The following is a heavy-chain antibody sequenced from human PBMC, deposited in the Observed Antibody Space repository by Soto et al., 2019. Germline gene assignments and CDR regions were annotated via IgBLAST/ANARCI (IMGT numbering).Heavy chain of an antibody. D-gene: IGHD3-16*01. CDR2: TFRKGDT. Sequence: SETLSLTCAVSGGSVNYKLWWPWFRQTPGKGLEWIGETFRKGDTNYNAFLKSRVSISIDKSRNEVSLILTSVTAADTAVYYCVSHVGTGGYGAFDIWGQGTVVTVSS. V-gene: IGHV4-4*02. CDR3: VSHVGTGGYGAFDI. J-gene: IGHJ3*02. CDR1: GGSVNYKLW.